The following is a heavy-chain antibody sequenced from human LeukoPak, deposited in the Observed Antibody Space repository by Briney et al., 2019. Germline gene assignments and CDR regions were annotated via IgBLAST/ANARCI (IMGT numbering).Heavy chain of an antibody. CDR1: GFTFRNYA. J-gene: IGHJ6*04. Sequence: PGGSLRLSCVASGFTFRNYAMHWVRQAPGKGLEWVAVTSYGGRNKYNADSVKGRFTISRDNSKNSLYLQMNSLRAEDTAVYYCAELGITMIGGVWGKGTTVTISS. CDR2: TSYGGRNK. CDR3: AELGITMIGGV. D-gene: IGHD3-10*02. V-gene: IGHV3-30*04.